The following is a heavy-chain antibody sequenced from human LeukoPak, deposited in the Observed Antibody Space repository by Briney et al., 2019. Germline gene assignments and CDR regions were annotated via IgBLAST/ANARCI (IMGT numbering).Heavy chain of an antibody. CDR1: GFTFSNAL. Sequence: PGGSLRLSCAASGFTFSNALMSWVRQAPGKGLEWVGRIKSKTDGGTTDYAAPVKGRFTISRDDSKNTLYLQMNSLKTEDTAVYYCTTDLLWFGELWRYFDYWGQGTLVTVSS. V-gene: IGHV3-15*01. CDR2: IKSKTDGGTT. J-gene: IGHJ4*02. CDR3: TTDLLWFGELWRYFDY. D-gene: IGHD3-10*01.